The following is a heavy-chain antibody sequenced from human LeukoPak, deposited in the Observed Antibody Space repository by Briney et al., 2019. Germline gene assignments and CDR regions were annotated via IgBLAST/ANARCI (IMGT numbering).Heavy chain of an antibody. CDR1: GASISSGGYY. D-gene: IGHD6-19*01. CDR3: ARDRYSSGWLYGMDV. J-gene: IGHJ6*02. CDR2: IYYNGST. V-gene: IGHV4-31*03. Sequence: PSETLSLTCTVSGASISSGGYYWSWIRQHPGKGLEWIGYIYYNGSTYYNPSLKSRVTISVDTSKNQFSLKLSSVTAADTAVYHCARDRYSSGWLYGMDVWGQGTTVTVSS.